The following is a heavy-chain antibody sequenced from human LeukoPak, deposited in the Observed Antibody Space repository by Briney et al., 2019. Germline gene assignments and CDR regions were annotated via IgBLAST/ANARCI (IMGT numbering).Heavy chain of an antibody. V-gene: IGHV3-74*01. D-gene: IGHD4/OR15-4a*01. CDR1: GFTFTSYW. CDR3: VGGAPFDY. Sequence: GGSLRLSCAASGFTFTSYWMHWVRQAPGKGLVCVSRINSDGTSTSYADSVKGRFTISRDNAKNMLYLQMNSLRVDDTAVYYCVGGAPFDYWGQGTLVTVSS. J-gene: IGHJ4*02. CDR2: INSDGTST.